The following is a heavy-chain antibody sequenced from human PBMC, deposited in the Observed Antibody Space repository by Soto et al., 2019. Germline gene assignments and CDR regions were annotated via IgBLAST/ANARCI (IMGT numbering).Heavy chain of an antibody. Sequence: TSETLSLTCTVSGGSIGSSSYYWGWIRQPPGKGLEWIGSIYYSGSTYYNPSLKSRVTISVDTSKNQFSLKLSSVTAADTAVYYCARLVVVTAKYAFDIWGQGTMVTVSS. D-gene: IGHD2-21*02. CDR1: GGSIGSSSYY. CDR2: IYYSGST. J-gene: IGHJ3*02. CDR3: ARLVVVTAKYAFDI. V-gene: IGHV4-39*01.